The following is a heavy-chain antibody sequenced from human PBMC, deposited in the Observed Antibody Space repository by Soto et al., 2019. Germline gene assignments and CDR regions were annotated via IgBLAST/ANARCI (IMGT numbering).Heavy chain of an antibody. V-gene: IGHV3-30*09. CDR3: ARGDPYYGMDV. Sequence: QVQLVESGGDVVQPGGSLRLSCAASGFTFSNYIFYWVRQAPGKGPEWVAAISYDGSNKQYADSVKGRFAIYRDNPGNSVDLQRNSLRGDDTALYYCARGDPYYGMDVWGQGTTVPVSS. J-gene: IGHJ6*02. CDR1: GFTFSNYI. CDR2: ISYDGSNK.